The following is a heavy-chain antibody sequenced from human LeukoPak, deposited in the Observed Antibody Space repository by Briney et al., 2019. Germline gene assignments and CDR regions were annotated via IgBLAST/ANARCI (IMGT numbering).Heavy chain of an antibody. CDR1: GFTVSSNY. Sequence: PGGSLRLSCAASGFTVSSNYMSWVRQAPGKGLEWVSIIYSGGSTFYADSVKGRFTISRGNSKNTLYLQMNSLRAEDTALYYCARAYSGSYIEYFQHWGQGTLVTVSS. CDR2: IYSGGST. D-gene: IGHD1-26*01. J-gene: IGHJ1*01. V-gene: IGHV3-53*01. CDR3: ARAYSGSYIEYFQH.